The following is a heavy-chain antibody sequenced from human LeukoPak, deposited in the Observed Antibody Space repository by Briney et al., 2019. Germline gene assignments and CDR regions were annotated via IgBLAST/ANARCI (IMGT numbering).Heavy chain of an antibody. D-gene: IGHD5-24*01. V-gene: IGHV3-11*01. J-gene: IGHJ6*02. CDR2: ISSSGSTI. CDR1: GFTFSDYY. CDR3: ARAGPPRDGYNPYYYYGMDV. Sequence: TGGSLRLSCAASGFTFSDYYMSWIRQAPGKGLEWVSYISSSGSTIYYEDSVTGRFTISRDNDKNSLYLKMNSLRAEDTAVYYCARAGPPRDGYNPYYYYGMDVWGQGTTVTVSS.